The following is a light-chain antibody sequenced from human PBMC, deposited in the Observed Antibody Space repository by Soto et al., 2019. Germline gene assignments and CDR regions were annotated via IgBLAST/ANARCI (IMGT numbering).Light chain of an antibody. J-gene: IGKJ2*01. CDR2: GAS. Sequence: ERVMTQSPATLSVSPGERATLSCRASESVSSHLAWYQQKPGLAPRLLIYGASTRATGVPARFIGSGSGTEFTLTISSLQSEDFAIYYCQHYNNWPHTFGQVTKVDIK. CDR3: QHYNNWPHT. V-gene: IGKV3-15*01. CDR1: ESVSSH.